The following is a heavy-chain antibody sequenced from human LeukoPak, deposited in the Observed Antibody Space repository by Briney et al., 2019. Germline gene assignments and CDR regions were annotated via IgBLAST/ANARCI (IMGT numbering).Heavy chain of an antibody. Sequence: GRSLRLSCAASGFTFSSYGMHWVRQAPGKGLEWVAVIWYDGSNKYYADSVKGRFTISRDNSKNTLYLQMNSLRAEDTVVYYCAKDRVVRGRYYYYMDVWFKGTTVTVSS. CDR2: IWYDGSNK. J-gene: IGHJ6*03. CDR1: GFTFSSYG. CDR3: AKDRVVRGRYYYYMDV. V-gene: IGHV3-33*06. D-gene: IGHD3-10*01.